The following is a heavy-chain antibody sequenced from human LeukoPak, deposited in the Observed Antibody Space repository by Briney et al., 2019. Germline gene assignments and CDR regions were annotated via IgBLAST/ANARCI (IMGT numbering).Heavy chain of an antibody. J-gene: IGHJ4*02. CDR3: ASRAHFWSGPGG. V-gene: IGHV3-30-3*01. Sequence: PGGSLRLSCAASGFTFNYYAIHWVRQAPGKGLEWVSVISYDGSNKYYADSVKGRFTISRDNAKNSLYLQMNSLRAEDTAVYYCASRAHFWSGPGGWGQGTLVTVSS. CDR2: ISYDGSNK. CDR1: GFTFNYYA. D-gene: IGHD3-3*02.